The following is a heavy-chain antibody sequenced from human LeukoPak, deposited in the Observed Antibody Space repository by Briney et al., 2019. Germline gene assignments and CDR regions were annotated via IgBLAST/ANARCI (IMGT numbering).Heavy chain of an antibody. Sequence: PGGSLRLSCAASGFTFSSYSMNWVRQAPGKGLEWVSYISSSSSTIYYADSVKGRFTLSRDNAKNSLYLQMNSLRAEDTAVYYCAKSGTRSSWSPRVKTYLDYWGQGTLVTVSS. CDR1: GFTFSSYS. V-gene: IGHV3-48*04. D-gene: IGHD6-13*01. CDR2: ISSSSSTI. J-gene: IGHJ4*02. CDR3: AKSGTRSSWSPRVKTYLDY.